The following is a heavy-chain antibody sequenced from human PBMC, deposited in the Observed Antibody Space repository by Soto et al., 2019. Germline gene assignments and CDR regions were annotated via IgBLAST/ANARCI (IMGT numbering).Heavy chain of an antibody. CDR2: ISGSGGST. CDR3: AKESGYGGPDYYYGMDV. J-gene: IGHJ6*02. V-gene: IGHV3-23*01. Sequence: HPGGSLRLSCAASGFTFSSYAMSWVRQAPGKGLEWVSAISGSGGSTYYADSVKGRFTISRDNSKNTLYLQMNSLRAEDTAVYYCAKESGYGGPDYYYGMDVWGQGTTVTVSS. CDR1: GFTFSSYA. D-gene: IGHD5-12*01.